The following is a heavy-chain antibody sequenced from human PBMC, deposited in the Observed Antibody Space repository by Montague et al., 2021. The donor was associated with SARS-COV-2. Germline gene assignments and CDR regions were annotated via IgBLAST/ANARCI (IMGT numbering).Heavy chain of an antibody. CDR1: GFAFSNSD. D-gene: IGHD2/OR15-2a*01. CDR2: ISRSSGAI. Sequence: SLRLSCAASGFAFSNSDMNWVHQTPGRGLEWVSYISRSSGAIYYVDSVKGRFTISRDNAENSLFLQMNSLRAEDTAVYYCARDKASKARVGGMDVWGQGTSVTVSS. CDR3: ARDKASKARVGGMDV. J-gene: IGHJ6*02. V-gene: IGHV3-21*01.